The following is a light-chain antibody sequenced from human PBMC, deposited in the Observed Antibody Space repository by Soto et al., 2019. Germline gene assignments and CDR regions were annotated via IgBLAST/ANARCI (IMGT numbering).Light chain of an antibody. CDR2: DAS. Sequence: DIQMTQSPSVLSASVGDRVTITCRASQSISHWLAWYQQKPTKAPKVLIYDASTLESGVPSRFSGSGSGTEFTLTINSLQPDDFATYYCQQYNSYQYTFGQGTKLEIK. CDR3: QQYNSYQYT. J-gene: IGKJ2*01. V-gene: IGKV1-5*01. CDR1: QSISHW.